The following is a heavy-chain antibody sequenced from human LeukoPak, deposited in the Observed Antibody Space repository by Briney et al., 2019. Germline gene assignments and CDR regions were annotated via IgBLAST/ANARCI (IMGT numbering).Heavy chain of an antibody. D-gene: IGHD3-10*02. V-gene: IGHV3-48*03. CDR3: AELGITMIGGV. J-gene: IGHJ6*04. CDR2: VSSSGSTI. Sequence: GGSLRLSCVASGFTFSSYEMNWVRQAPGKGLEWVSYVSSSGSTIYYAGFVKGRLTISRRKAKNALYLQMNSLRAEDTAVYYCAELGITMIGGVWGKGTTVTISS. CDR1: GFTFSSYE.